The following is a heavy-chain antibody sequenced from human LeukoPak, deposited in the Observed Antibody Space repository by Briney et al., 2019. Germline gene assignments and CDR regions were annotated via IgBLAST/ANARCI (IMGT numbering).Heavy chain of an antibody. Sequence: GGSLRLSCAASGFTLSSYSMNWVRQAPGKGLEWDQHFNIVIKAIYYSDSVKGRFTISRDNAKNSLYLQMNSLRAEDTAVYYWARDSGERGTFDYWGEGALVSVSS. J-gene: IGHJ4*02. CDR3: ARDSGERGTFDY. CDR1: GFTLSSYS. D-gene: IGHD3-10*01. CDR2: FNIVIKAI. V-gene: IGHV3-48*04.